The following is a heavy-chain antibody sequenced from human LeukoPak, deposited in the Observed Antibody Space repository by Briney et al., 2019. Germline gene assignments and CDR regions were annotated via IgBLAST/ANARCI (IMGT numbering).Heavy chain of an antibody. J-gene: IGHJ4*02. CDR3: ASRLGYCSSTSCYSPVDYFDY. Sequence: PSETLSLTCTVSGGSISSGDYYWSWIRQPPGKGLEWIGYIYYSGSTYYNPSLKNRVTISVDTSKNQFSLKLSSVTAADTAVYYCASRLGYCSSTSCYSPVDYFDYWGQGTLVTVSS. V-gene: IGHV4-30-4*01. CDR2: IYYSGST. CDR1: GGSISSGDYY. D-gene: IGHD2-2*01.